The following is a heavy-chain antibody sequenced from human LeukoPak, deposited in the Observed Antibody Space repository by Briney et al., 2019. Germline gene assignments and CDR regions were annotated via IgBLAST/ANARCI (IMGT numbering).Heavy chain of an antibody. Sequence: ASVKVSCKASGYTFTSYDINWVRQATGQGLEWMGWMNPNSGNTGYAQKFQGGVTMTRNTSISTAYMELSSLRSEDTAVYYCARSIETLTYSSSRYFPVDYWGQGTLVTVSS. CDR3: ARSIETLTYSSSRYFPVDY. CDR2: MNPNSGNT. D-gene: IGHD6-13*01. J-gene: IGHJ4*02. V-gene: IGHV1-8*01. CDR1: GYTFTSYD.